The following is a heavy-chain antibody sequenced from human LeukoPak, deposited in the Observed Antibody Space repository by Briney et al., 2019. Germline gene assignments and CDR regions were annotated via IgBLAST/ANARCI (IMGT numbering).Heavy chain of an antibody. CDR3: ARPPPFYYDSSGYYRN. V-gene: IGHV4-61*02. J-gene: IGHJ4*02. D-gene: IGHD3-22*01. CDR1: GGSISSGPYY. CDR2: IYSSGST. Sequence: PSETLSLTCTVSGGSISSGPYYWTWIRQPAGKGLEWIGRIYSSGSTNYNPSLKSRVTISVDTSKNQFSLKLSSVTAADTAVYYCARPPPFYYDSSGYYRNWGQGTLVTVSS.